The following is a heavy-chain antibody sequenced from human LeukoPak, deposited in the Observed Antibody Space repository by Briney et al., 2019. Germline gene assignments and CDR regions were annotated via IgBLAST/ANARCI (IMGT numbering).Heavy chain of an antibody. V-gene: IGHV3-48*03. D-gene: IGHD6-13*01. CDR2: ISSSGSAI. CDR3: ARGSRIAAAGRINDS. J-gene: IGHJ4*02. CDR1: GFALSSYE. Sequence: QPGGSLRLSCSASGFALSSYEMNWVRQAPGKGLEWVSYISSSGSAIYYADSVKGRFTISRDNAKNSLYLQMNSLRAEYTAVYYCARGSRIAAAGRINDSWGQGTLVTVSS.